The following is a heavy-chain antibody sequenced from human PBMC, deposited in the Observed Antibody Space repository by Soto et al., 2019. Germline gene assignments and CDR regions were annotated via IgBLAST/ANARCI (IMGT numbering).Heavy chain of an antibody. D-gene: IGHD3-3*01. CDR2: ISSSSSTI. CDR3: ARESRFLEWLSLNWFDP. CDR1: GFTFSSYS. J-gene: IGHJ5*02. Sequence: GGSLRLSCAASGFTFSSYSLNWVRQAPGKGLEWVSYISSSSSTIYYADSVKGRFTISRDNAKNSLYLQMNSLRDEDTAVYYCARESRFLEWLSLNWFDPWGQGTLVTVSS. V-gene: IGHV3-48*02.